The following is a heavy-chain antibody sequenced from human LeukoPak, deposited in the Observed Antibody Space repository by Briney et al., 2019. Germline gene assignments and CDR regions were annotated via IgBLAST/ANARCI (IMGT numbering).Heavy chain of an antibody. D-gene: IGHD6-19*01. CDR1: GFTFSSYE. J-gene: IGHJ4*02. Sequence: GGSLRLSCAASGFTFSSYEMNWVRQAPGKGLEWVSYISSSGSTVYYADSVRGRSTISRDNAKNSLYLQMNSLRVEDTAVYYCARGYGGGGNDYWGPGTLVTVSS. V-gene: IGHV3-48*03. CDR3: ARGYGGGGNDY. CDR2: ISSSGSTV.